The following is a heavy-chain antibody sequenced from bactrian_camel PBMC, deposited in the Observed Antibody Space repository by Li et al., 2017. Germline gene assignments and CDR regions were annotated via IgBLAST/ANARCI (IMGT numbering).Heavy chain of an antibody. J-gene: IGHJ6*01. CDR2: KQRDSSI. Sequence: VQLVESGGGSVRAGGSLRLSCTASGFRFDDSDWGWYRQGAGRKCEVVSRKQRDSSIDYAESVKGRFTISEDAVKNHVYLQMNDLKPEDTAVYYCAAEGPSWDSDSCVNSEIGYWGQGTQVTVS. V-gene: IGHV3S63*01. CDR3: AAEGPSWDSDSCVNSEIGY. CDR1: GFRFDDSD.